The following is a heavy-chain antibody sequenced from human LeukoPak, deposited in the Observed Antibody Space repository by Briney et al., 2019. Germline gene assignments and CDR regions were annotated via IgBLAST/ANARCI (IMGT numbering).Heavy chain of an antibody. V-gene: IGHV3-49*03. J-gene: IGHJ6*03. CDR2: ISSKAYGGTT. D-gene: IGHD2-2*01. CDR1: GFTFGDYA. Sequence: GGSLRLSCTVSGFTFGDYAMSWFRQAPGKGLEWVGFISSKAYGGTTEYAASVNGRFTISRDDSKSIAYLQMNSLKTEDTAVYYCTRSYPGPGAVVPAAMVNYYYYYYMDVWGKGTTVTVSS. CDR3: TRSYPGPGAVVPAAMVNYYYYYYMDV.